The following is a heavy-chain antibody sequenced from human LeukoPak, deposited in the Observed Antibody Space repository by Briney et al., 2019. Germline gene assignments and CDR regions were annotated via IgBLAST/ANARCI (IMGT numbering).Heavy chain of an antibody. CDR1: GFTVSINY. Sequence: PGGSLRLYCAASGFTVSINYMSWVRQAPGKGLEWVSVIYSGGSTYYADSVKARFTISRDNSKNTLYLQMNSLRAEDTAVYYCARGGRTAQFDSWGQGTLGTVSS. CDR3: ARGGRTAQFDS. V-gene: IGHV3-53*01. D-gene: IGHD2-15*01. CDR2: IYSGGST. J-gene: IGHJ4*02.